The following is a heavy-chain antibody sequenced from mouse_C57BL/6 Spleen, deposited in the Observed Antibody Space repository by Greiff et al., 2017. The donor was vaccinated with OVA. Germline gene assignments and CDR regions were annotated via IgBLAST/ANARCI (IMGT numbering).Heavy chain of an antibody. CDR2: IDPSDSET. V-gene: IGHV1-52*01. Sequence: VKLQQPGAELVRPGSSVKLSCKASGYTFTSYWMHWVKQRPIQGLEWIGNIDPSDSETHYNQKFKDKATLTVDKSSSTAYMQLSSLTSEDSAVYYCARDLYYYGSSHYFDYWGQGTTLTVSS. J-gene: IGHJ2*01. D-gene: IGHD1-1*01. CDR1: GYTFTSYW. CDR3: ARDLYYYGSSHYFDY.